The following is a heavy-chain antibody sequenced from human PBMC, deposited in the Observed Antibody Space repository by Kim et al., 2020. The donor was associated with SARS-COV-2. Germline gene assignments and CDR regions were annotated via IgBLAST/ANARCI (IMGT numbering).Heavy chain of an antibody. V-gene: IGHV3-23*05. J-gene: IGHJ4*02. Sequence: GGSLRLSCAASGSTFRTYAMSWVRRAPAKGLEWVSAIDNDDAKTFYAESVKGRFTVSRDTSKNTLYLQMNSLRAEDTAIYYCAQVAWEQEIHFWGQGTLV. CDR2: IDNDDAKT. D-gene: IGHD1-26*01. CDR3: AQVAWEQEIHF. CDR1: GSTFRTYA.